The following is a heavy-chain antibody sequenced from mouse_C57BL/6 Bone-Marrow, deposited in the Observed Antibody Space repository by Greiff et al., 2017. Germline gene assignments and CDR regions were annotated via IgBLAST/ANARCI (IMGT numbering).Heavy chain of an antibody. CDR3: AIIYYGNYAAWFAY. J-gene: IGHJ3*01. CDR1: GYTFTSYW. Sequence: QVQLQQPGAELVMPGASVKLSCKASGYTFTSYWMHWVKQRHGQGLEWIGEIDPSDSYTNYNQKFKGKSTLTVDKSSSTAYMQLSSLTSEDSAVYYCAIIYYGNYAAWFAYWGQGTLVTVSA. D-gene: IGHD2-1*01. CDR2: IDPSDSYT. V-gene: IGHV1-69*01.